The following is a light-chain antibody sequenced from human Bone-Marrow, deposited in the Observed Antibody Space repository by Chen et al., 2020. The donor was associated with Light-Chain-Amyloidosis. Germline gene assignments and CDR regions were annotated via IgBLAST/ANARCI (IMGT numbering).Light chain of an antibody. CDR3: SSYTITNTLV. Sequence: QSALTPPASVSGSPGHSITISCTGTSSDVGGDNHVSWYQQHPDKAPKLMIYEVTNLPSWVPDRFSGSKSDNTASLTISGLQTEDEADYFCSSYTITNTLVFGSGTRVTVL. CDR1: SSDVGGDNH. CDR2: EVT. J-gene: IGLJ1*01. V-gene: IGLV2-14*01.